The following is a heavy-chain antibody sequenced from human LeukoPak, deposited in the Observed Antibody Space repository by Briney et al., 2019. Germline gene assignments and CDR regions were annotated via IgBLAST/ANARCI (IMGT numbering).Heavy chain of an antibody. D-gene: IGHD1-7*01. CDR2: IKQDGSEK. Sequence: GGSLRLSCAASGFTFSSYWMSWVRQAPGKGLEWVANIKQDGSEKYYVDSVKGRFTISRDNAKNSLYLQMDSLRAEDTAVYYCASTLGWNYVSGWGQGTLVTVSS. V-gene: IGHV3-7*01. J-gene: IGHJ4*02. CDR3: ASTLGWNYVSG. CDR1: GFTFSSYW.